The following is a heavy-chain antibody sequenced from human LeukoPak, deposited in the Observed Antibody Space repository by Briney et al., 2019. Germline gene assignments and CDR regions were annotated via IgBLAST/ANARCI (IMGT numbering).Heavy chain of an antibody. CDR1: GFTFDDYA. CDR2: ISWNSGSI. J-gene: IGHJ4*02. CDR3: AKDHSSGWYPEYYFDY. Sequence: PGGSLRLSCAASGFTFDDYAMHWVRQAPGKGLEWVSGISWNSGSIGYADSVKGRFTISRDNAKNSLYLQMNSLRAEDTALYYCAKDHSSGWYPEYYFDYWGQGTLVTVSS. V-gene: IGHV3-9*01. D-gene: IGHD6-19*01.